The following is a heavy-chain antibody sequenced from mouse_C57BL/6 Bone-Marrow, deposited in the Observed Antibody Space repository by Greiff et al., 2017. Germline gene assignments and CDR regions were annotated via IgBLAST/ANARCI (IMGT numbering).Heavy chain of an antibody. J-gene: IGHJ3*01. Sequence: VQVVESGPGLVAPSQSLSITCTVSGFSLTSYGVDWVRQSPGKGLEWLGVIWGVGSSNYNSALKSRLSISKDNSKSQVFLKMNSLQTDDTAMYYCASDRSNYGDGFAYWGQGTLVTVSA. CDR3: ASDRSNYGDGFAY. D-gene: IGHD2-5*01. CDR1: GFSLTSYG. CDR2: IWGVGSS. V-gene: IGHV2-6*01.